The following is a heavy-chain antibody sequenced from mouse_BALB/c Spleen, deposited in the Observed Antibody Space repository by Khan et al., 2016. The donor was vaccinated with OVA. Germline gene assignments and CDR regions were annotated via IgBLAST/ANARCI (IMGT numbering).Heavy chain of an antibody. CDR1: GYSITSDYA. CDR3: ARSVTITTVVATDFDY. D-gene: IGHD1-1*01. Sequence: QLQESGPGLVKPSQSLSLTCTVTGYSITSDYAWNWIRQFPGNKLEWMGYISYSGRTSYNPSLKSRISITRDTSRNQFFLQLNSVTTEDTATYSCARSVTITTVVATDFDYWGQGTTLTVSS. V-gene: IGHV3-2*02. CDR2: ISYSGRT. J-gene: IGHJ2*01.